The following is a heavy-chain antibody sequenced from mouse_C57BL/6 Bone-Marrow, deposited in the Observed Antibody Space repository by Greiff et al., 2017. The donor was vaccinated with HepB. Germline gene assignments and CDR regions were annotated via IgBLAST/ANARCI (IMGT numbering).Heavy chain of an antibody. Sequence: GGGLVQPKGSLKLSCAASGFSFNTYAMNWVRQAPGKGLEWVARIRSKSNNYATYYADSVKDRFTISRDDSESMLYLQMNNLKTEDTAMYYCVSLYYGNYNYAMDYWGQGTSVTVSS. V-gene: IGHV10-1*01. D-gene: IGHD2-1*01. CDR3: VSLYYGNYNYAMDY. CDR1: GFSFNTYA. CDR2: IRSKSNNYAT. J-gene: IGHJ4*01.